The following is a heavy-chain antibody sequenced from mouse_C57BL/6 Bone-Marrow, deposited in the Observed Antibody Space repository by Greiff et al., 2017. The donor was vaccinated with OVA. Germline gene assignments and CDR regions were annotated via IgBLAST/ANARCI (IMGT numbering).Heavy chain of an antibody. CDR1: GFTFSDYG. V-gene: IGHV5-17*01. CDR3: ARPPWFAY. CDR2: ISSGSSTI. Sequence: VQLVESGGGLVKPGGSLKLSCAASGFTFSDYGMHWVRQAPEKGLEWVAYISSGSSTIYYADTVKGRFTISRDKAKTTLFLHMTRLRSEDTAMYYCARPPWFAYWGQGTLVTVSA. J-gene: IGHJ3*01.